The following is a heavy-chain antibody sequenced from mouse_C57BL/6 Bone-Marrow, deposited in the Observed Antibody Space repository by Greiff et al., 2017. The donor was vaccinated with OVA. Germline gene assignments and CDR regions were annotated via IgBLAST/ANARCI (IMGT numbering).Heavy chain of an antibody. CDR2: IYPGDGDT. CDR1: GYAFSSYW. CDR3: ARVDGYPAWFAY. D-gene: IGHD2-3*01. Sequence: QVQLKESGAELVKPGASVKISCKASGYAFSSYWMNWVKQRPGKGLEWIGQIYPGDGDTNYDGKFKGKATLTADKSSSTAYMQLSSLTSEDSAVYFCARVDGYPAWFAYWGQGTLVTVSA. J-gene: IGHJ3*01. V-gene: IGHV1-80*01.